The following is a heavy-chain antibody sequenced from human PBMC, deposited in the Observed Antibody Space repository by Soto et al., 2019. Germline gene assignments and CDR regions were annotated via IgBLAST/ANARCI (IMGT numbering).Heavy chain of an antibody. CDR3: ARGGLQYHYYYYMDV. J-gene: IGHJ6*03. D-gene: IGHD1-1*01. CDR2: INHSGRT. CDR1: GGSFSGFY. Sequence: ETLSLTCAVSGGSFSGFYWSWIRQPPGKGLEWIGEINHSGRTNYNPSLQSRLIISVDTSKNQFSLNLISVTAADTAVYYCARGGLQYHYYYYMDVWGKGTTVTVSS. V-gene: IGHV4-34*01.